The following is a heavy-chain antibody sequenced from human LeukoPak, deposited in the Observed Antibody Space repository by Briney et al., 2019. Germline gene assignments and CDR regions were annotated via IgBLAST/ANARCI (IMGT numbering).Heavy chain of an antibody. CDR2: ISYDGSNK. V-gene: IGHV3-30*18. Sequence: GGSLRLSCAASGFTFSSYGMHWVRQAPGKGLEWVAVISYDGSNKYYADSVKGRFTISRDNSKNTLYLQMNSLRAEDTAVYYCAKDTMLVAGWYYYYMDVWGKGTTVTVSS. J-gene: IGHJ6*03. CDR1: GFTFSSYG. CDR3: AKDTMLVAGWYYYYMDV. D-gene: IGHD2-15*01.